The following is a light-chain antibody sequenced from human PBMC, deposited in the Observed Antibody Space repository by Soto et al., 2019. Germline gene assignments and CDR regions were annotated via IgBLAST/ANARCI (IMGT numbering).Light chain of an antibody. CDR1: SSDVGAYLY. J-gene: IGLJ3*02. CDR2: DIT. CDR3: SSYTGSNTWV. Sequence: QSAVTQPASVSGSPGQSITISCTGTSSDVGAYLYVSWYQQHPGKAPKVMIYDITNRPSGVSNRFSGSRSGNTASLTISGLQAEDEADYYCSSYTGSNTWVFGGGTKLTVL. V-gene: IGLV2-14*03.